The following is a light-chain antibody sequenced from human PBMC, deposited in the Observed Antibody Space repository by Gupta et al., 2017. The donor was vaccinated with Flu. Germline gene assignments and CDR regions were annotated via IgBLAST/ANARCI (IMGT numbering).Light chain of an antibody. V-gene: IGKV3-15*01. Sequence: EILMTQSPSTLSVSPGERATLSCRASQSVSNKLAWYQQKPVQAPRLLIHETSTRVTGTPARFSGSGSGTDFTLTSSGLQSEDSAVYYWQQDNNWRTFGGGTKVEIK. CDR2: ETS. CDR1: QSVSNK. CDR3: QQDNNWRT. J-gene: IGKJ4*01.